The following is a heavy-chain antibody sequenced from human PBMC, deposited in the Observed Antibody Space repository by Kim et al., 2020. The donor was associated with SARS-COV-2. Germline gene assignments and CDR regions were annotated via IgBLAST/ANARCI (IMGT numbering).Heavy chain of an antibody. CDR3: AKTRSPRYSYGSFDY. CDR2: ISGSGGST. CDR1: GFTFSSYA. V-gene: IGHV3-23*01. D-gene: IGHD5-18*01. Sequence: GGSLRLSCAASGFTFSSYAMSWVRQAPGKGLEWVSAISGSGGSTYYADSVKGRFTISRDNSKNTLYLQMNSLRAEDTAVYYCAKTRSPRYSYGSFDYWGQGTLVTVSS. J-gene: IGHJ4*02.